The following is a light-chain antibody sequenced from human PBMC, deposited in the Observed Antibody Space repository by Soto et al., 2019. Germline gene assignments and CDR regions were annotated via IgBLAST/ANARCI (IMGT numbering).Light chain of an antibody. J-gene: IGLJ3*02. CDR1: SSDVGGYNY. V-gene: IGLV2-14*01. Sequence: QSALAQPASVSGSPGQSITISCTGTSSDVGGYNYVSWYQQHPGKAPKLMIYEVSNRPSGVSNRFSGSKSGNTASLTISGLQAEDEADYYCSSYTRYRVLVFGGGTK. CDR3: SSYTRYRVLV. CDR2: EVS.